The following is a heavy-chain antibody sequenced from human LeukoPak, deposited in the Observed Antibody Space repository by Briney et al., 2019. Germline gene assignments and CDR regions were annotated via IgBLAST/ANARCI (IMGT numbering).Heavy chain of an antibody. Sequence: SQTLSLTCTVSGGSISSGSYYWSWIRQPAGKGLEWIGRIYTSGSTNYNPSLKSRVTISVDTSKNQFSLKVSSVTAADTAVYYCARRGESYPTDFDYWGQGTLVTVSS. CDR1: GGSISSGSYY. CDR3: ARRGESYPTDFDY. V-gene: IGHV4-61*02. D-gene: IGHD1-26*01. J-gene: IGHJ4*02. CDR2: IYTSGST.